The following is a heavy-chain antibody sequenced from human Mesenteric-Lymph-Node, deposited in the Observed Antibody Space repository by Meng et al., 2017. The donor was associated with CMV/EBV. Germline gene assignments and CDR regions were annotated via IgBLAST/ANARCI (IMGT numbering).Heavy chain of an antibody. V-gene: IGHV1-69*05. Sequence: SVKVSCKASGCTFSSYVIRWVRQAPGQGLEWMGGIIPIFGTANYAQKFQGRVTITTDESTSTAYMELSSLRSEDTAVYYCARAWYQLPYYYYYYGMDVWGQGTTVTVSS. CDR1: GCTFSSYV. D-gene: IGHD2-2*01. CDR2: IIPIFGTA. CDR3: ARAWYQLPYYYYYYGMDV. J-gene: IGHJ6*02.